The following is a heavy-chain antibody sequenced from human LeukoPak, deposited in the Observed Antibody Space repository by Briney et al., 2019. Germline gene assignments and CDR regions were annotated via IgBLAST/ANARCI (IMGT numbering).Heavy chain of an antibody. CDR2: IFPGDSDT. CDR1: GYSFTSYW. J-gene: IGHJ3*02. Sequence: RGETLKISCKGSGYSFTSYWIGWVRQMPGKGLEWMGIIFPGDSDTRYSPSFQGQVTISADKSISTAYLQWSSLQASDTAMYYCARQETQTFDIWGQGTMVTVSS. V-gene: IGHV5-51*01. CDR3: ARQETQTFDI.